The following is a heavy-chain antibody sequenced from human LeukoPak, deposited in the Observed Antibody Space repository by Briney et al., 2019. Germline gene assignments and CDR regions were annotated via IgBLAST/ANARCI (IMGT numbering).Heavy chain of an antibody. J-gene: IGHJ5*02. CDR3: ARDIGGSYYYPTNLWFDP. CDR1: GGTFSSYA. D-gene: IGHD1-26*01. V-gene: IGHV1-69*06. Sequence: SVKVSCKASGGTFSSYAISWARQAPGQGLEWMGGIIPIFGTANYAQKFQGRVTITADKSTSTAYMELSSLRSEDTAVYYYARDIGGSYYYPTNLWFDPWGQGTLVTVSS. CDR2: IIPIFGTA.